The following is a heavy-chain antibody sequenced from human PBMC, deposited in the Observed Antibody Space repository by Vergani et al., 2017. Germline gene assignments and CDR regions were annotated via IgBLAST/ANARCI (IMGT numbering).Heavy chain of an antibody. CDR1: GGSFSGYY. CDR2: INHSGST. CDR3: ARGPVGTMVWGVFAY. J-gene: IGHJ4*02. V-gene: IGHV4-34*01. D-gene: IGHD3-10*01. Sequence: QVQLQQWGAGLLKPSETLSLTCAVYGGSFSGYYWSWIRQPPGKGLEWVGEINHSGSTNYNPSLKSRVTISVDTSKNQFSLKLSSVTAADTAVYYCARGPVGTMVWGVFAYWGQGTLVTVSS.